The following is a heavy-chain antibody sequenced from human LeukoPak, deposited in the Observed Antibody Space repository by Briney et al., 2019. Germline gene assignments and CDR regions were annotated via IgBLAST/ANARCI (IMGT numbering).Heavy chain of an antibody. Sequence: GGSLRLSCAASGFTFSSYSMNWVRQAPGKGLEWVSYISSSSSYTNYADSVKGRFTISRDNAKNSLYLQMNSLRAEDTAVYYCARYVRDSSGQLDYWGQGTLVTVSS. D-gene: IGHD3-22*01. CDR1: GFTFSSYS. CDR2: ISSSSSYT. J-gene: IGHJ4*02. V-gene: IGHV3-21*05. CDR3: ARYVRDSSGQLDY.